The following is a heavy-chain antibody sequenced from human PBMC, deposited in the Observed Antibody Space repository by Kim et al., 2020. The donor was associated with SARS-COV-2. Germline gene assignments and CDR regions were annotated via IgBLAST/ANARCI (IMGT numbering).Heavy chain of an antibody. CDR1: GGSISSYY. CDR2: IYYSGST. V-gene: IGHV4-59*01. J-gene: IGHJ6*02. CDR3: ASAKTSQGYGDYAVPYGMDV. D-gene: IGHD4-17*01. Sequence: SETLSLTCTVSGGSISSYYWSWIRQPPGKGLEWIGYIYYSGSTNYNPSLKSRVTISVDTSKNQFSLKLSSVTAADTAVYYCASAKTSQGYGDYAVPYGMDVWGQGTTVTVSS.